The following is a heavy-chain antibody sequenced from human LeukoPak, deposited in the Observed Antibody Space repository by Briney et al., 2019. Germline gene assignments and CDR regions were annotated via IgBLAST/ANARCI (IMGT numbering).Heavy chain of an antibody. CDR3: ARVGVRGYYYYYMDV. CDR1: GFTFRNYA. Sequence: GGSLRLSCAASGFTFRNYAMSWVRQAPGKGLEWVSGVRGSGRNTFYADSVKGRFTISRDNSQNTLYLQMNSLRAEDTAVYYCARVGVRGYYYYYMDVWGKGTTVTISS. V-gene: IGHV3-23*01. D-gene: IGHD3-10*01. J-gene: IGHJ6*03. CDR2: VRGSGRNT.